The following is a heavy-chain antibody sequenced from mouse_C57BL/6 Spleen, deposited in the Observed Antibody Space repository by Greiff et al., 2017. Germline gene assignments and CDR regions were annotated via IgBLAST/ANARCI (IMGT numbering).Heavy chain of an antibody. CDR2: IDPSDSET. D-gene: IGHD2-3*01. Sequence: QVQLQQPGAELVRPGSSVTLSCKASGYTFTSYWMHWVKQRPIQGLEWIGNIDPSDSETHYNQKFKDKATLTVDKSSSPAYMQLSSLTSEDSAVYYCARSGGYLYWYFDVWGTGTTVTVSS. V-gene: IGHV1-52*01. J-gene: IGHJ1*03. CDR3: ARSGGYLYWYFDV. CDR1: GYTFTSYW.